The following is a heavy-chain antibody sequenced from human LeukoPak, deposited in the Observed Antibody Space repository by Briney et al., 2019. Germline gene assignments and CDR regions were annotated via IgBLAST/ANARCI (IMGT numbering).Heavy chain of an antibody. D-gene: IGHD1-26*01. CDR1: GYTLTELS. V-gene: IGHV1-24*01. J-gene: IGHJ3*02. Sequence: ASVKVSCKVSGYTLTELSMRWVRQAPGKGLEWMGGFDPEDGETIYAQKFQGRVTMTEDTSTDTAYMELSSLRSEDTAVYYCATQVGATPLDAFDIWGQGTMVTVSS. CDR2: FDPEDGET. CDR3: ATQVGATPLDAFDI.